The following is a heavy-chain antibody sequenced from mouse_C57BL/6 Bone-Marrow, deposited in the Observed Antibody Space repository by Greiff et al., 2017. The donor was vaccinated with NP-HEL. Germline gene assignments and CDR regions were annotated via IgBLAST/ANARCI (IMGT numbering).Heavy chain of an antibody. CDR2: IHPNSGST. J-gene: IGHJ4*01. CDR1: GYTFTSYW. D-gene: IGHD2-1*01. CDR3: ARYNGNYVRAMDD. Sequence: QVQLQQPGAELVKPGASVKLSCKASGYTFTSYWMHWVKQRPGQGLEWIGMIHPNSGSTNYNEKFKSKATLTVDKSSSTAYMQLSSLTSEDSAVYYCARYNGNYVRAMDDWGQGTSVTVSS. V-gene: IGHV1-64*01.